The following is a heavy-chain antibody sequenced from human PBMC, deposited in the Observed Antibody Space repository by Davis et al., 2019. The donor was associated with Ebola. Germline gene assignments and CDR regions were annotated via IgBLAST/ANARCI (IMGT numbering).Heavy chain of an antibody. CDR1: GGSISSSSYY. D-gene: IGHD2-15*01. V-gene: IGHV4-39*01. CDR2: IYYSGET. CDR3: ARHSGGYADLPTDALDI. Sequence: SETLSLTCTVSGGSISSSSYYWGWIRQPPGKGLEWIGNIYYSGETYYNPSLKSRVTVSVDTSKNQFSLKLSSVTVADTAVYYCARHSGGYADLPTDALDIWGQGTMVTVSS. J-gene: IGHJ3*02.